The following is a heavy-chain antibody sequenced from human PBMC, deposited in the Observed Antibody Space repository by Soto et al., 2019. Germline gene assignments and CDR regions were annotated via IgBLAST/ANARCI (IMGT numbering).Heavy chain of an antibody. D-gene: IGHD3-3*01. CDR1: GFTFSSYG. V-gene: IGHV3-33*06. Sequence: GGSLRLSCAASGFTFSSYGMHWARQAPGKGLEWVAVIWYDGSNKVYADSVKGRFTIPRDNSKNTLYLQMNSLRAEDTAVYYCAKAHYDFWSGYHIYYYYGMDVWGQGTTVTVSS. CDR3: AKAHYDFWSGYHIYYYYGMDV. CDR2: IWYDGSNK. J-gene: IGHJ6*02.